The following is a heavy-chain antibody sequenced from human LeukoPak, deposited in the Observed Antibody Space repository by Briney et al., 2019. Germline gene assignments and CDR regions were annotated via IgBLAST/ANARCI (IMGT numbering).Heavy chain of an antibody. D-gene: IGHD3-22*01. CDR3: AREERITMIVVVISH. J-gene: IGHJ4*02. V-gene: IGHV4-4*07. CDR2: IYTSGST. CDR1: GGSISSYY. Sequence: PSETLSLTCTASGGSISSYYWSWIRQPAGKGLEWIGRIYTSGSTNYNPSLKSRVTMSVDTSKNQFSLKLSSVTAADTAVYYCAREERITMIVVVISHWGQGTLVTVSS.